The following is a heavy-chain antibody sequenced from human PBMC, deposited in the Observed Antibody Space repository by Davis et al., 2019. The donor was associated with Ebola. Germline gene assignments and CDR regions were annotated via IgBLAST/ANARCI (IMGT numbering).Heavy chain of an antibody. J-gene: IGHJ4*02. V-gene: IGHV4-59*12. CDR2: IYYSGST. D-gene: IGHD3-22*01. CDR3: ARGSGFGDRPFDY. CDR1: GGSISSYY. Sequence: PWGSLRLSCTVSGGSISSYYWSWIRQPPGKGLEWIGYIYYSGSTNYNPSLKSRVTISVDTSKNQFSLKLSSVTAADTAVYYCARGSGFGDRPFDYWGQGTLVTVSS.